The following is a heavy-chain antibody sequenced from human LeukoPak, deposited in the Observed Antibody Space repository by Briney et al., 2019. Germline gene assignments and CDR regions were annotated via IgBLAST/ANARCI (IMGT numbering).Heavy chain of an antibody. Sequence: PGGSLRLSCAASGFTVSSNYMSWVRKAPGKGLEWVSLIYSGGSTSDADSVKGRFTFSRDNSKNTLYLQINSLRAENTAEYYCARDRVNWNDVGSLFDYWGQGTLVTVSS. J-gene: IGHJ4*02. D-gene: IGHD1-1*01. V-gene: IGHV3-53*01. CDR3: ARDRVNWNDVGSLFDY. CDR2: IYSGGST. CDR1: GFTVSSNY.